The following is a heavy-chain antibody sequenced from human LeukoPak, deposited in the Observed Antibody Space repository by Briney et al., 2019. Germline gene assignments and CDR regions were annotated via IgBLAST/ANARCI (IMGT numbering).Heavy chain of an antibody. CDR2: ISSSGSTI. CDR3: ARINYDYVWGSYRYTGGFDY. V-gene: IGHV3-48*04. D-gene: IGHD3-16*02. J-gene: IGHJ4*02. Sequence: GGSLRLSCAASGFTFSHYSMNWVRQAPGKGLEWVSYISSSGSTIYYADSVKGRFTISRDNAKNSLYLQMNSLRAEDTAVYYCARINYDYVWGSYRYTGGFDYWGQGTLVTVSS. CDR1: GFTFSHYS.